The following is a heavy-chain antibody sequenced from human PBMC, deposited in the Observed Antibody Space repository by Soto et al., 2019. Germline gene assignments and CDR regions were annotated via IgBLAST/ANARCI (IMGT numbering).Heavy chain of an antibody. J-gene: IGHJ5*02. CDR1: ADSTSSYY. CDR2: ISYSGTT. CDR3: GRHRGATPVS. V-gene: IGHV4-39*01. D-gene: IGHD1-26*01. Sequence: TLSLTCPVSADSTSSYYSTWIRQPPGKWLGWVGSISYSGTTDYNPSLKSRVSLSVDTSKNQFSLKLRSLTAADTAVYYWGRHRGATPVSWGQGTVVTVSS.